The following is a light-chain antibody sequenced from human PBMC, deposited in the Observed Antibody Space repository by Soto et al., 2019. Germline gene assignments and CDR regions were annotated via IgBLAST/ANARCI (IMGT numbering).Light chain of an antibody. Sequence: DIVMTQTPLSLSVTPGQPASISCKSSQSLLDSDGRTYLFWYLQRPGQPPQLLIYEVSNRFSAAPEKFSGSGSGTDFTLKISRVEAEDVGVYFCMQGTYLPWTFGQGTKVEIK. V-gene: IGKV2-29*03. J-gene: IGKJ1*01. CDR3: MQGTYLPWT. CDR1: QSLLDSDGRTY. CDR2: EVS.